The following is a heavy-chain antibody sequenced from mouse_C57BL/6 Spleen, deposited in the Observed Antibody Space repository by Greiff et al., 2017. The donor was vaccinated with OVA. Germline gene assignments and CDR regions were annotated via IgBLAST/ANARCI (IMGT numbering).Heavy chain of an antibody. J-gene: IGHJ1*03. Sequence: QVQLKQPGAELVKPGASVKLSCKASGYTFTSYWMHWVKQRPGQGLEWIGMIHPNSGSTNYNEKFKSKATLTVDKSSSTAYMQLSSLTSEDSAVYYCAREGNLRAFDVWGTGTTVTVSS. CDR1: GYTFTSYW. V-gene: IGHV1-64*01. D-gene: IGHD1-1*01. CDR2: IHPNSGST. CDR3: AREGNLRAFDV.